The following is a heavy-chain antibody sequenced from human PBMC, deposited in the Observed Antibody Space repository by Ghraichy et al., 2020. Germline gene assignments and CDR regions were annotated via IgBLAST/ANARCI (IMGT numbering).Heavy chain of an antibody. CDR2: TYYRSKWSN. J-gene: IGHJ3*02. Sequence: SQTLLLTCDISGDSVSRNGVAWNWIRQSPSRGLEWLGRTYYRSKWSNDYAVSVKSRIIINPDTSKNQFSLQLNSVTPEDTAVYYCARGRFSAFDIWGQGTTVTVSS. V-gene: IGHV6-1*01. CDR3: ARGRFSAFDI. CDR1: GDSVSRNGVA.